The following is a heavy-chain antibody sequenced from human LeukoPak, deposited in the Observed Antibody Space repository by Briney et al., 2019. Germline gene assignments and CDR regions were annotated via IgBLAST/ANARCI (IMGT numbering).Heavy chain of an antibody. CDR1: GGSFSGYY. Sequence: SETLSLTCAVYGGSFSGYYWSWIRQPPGKGLEWIGEINHSGSTNYNPSLKSRVTISVDTSKNQFSLKLSSVTAADTAVYYCARESYYYGSGSYYRRVWLDPWGQGTLVTVSS. J-gene: IGHJ5*02. CDR3: ARESYYYGSGSYYRRVWLDP. D-gene: IGHD3-10*01. CDR2: INHSGST. V-gene: IGHV4-34*01.